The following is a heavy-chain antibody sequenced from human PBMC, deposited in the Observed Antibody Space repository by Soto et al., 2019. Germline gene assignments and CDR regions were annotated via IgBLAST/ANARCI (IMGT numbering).Heavy chain of an antibody. CDR1: GYTFTSYY. Sequence: ASVEVSGKASGYTFTSYYIHWVRQAPGQGLEWMGIINPSGGSTSYAQKFQGRVTMTRDTSTSTVYMELSSLRSEDTAVYYCARVRRSSGYYYGYWGQGTPVTVSS. CDR3: ARVRRSSGYYYGY. D-gene: IGHD3-22*01. J-gene: IGHJ4*02. CDR2: INPSGGST. V-gene: IGHV1-46*01.